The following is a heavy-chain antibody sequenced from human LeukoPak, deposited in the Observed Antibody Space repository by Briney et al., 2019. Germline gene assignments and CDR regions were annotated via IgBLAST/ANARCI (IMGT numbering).Heavy chain of an antibody. Sequence: GGSHRLSHASSGLTYRIYSMNGVPDAPGKGREWGSSISTSSSYIYYADSVKGRVTISRDNARNSLSLQGSRLRAEDTAVYYCVKSSTNYGGWFDPWGQGTLVTVSS. CDR3: VKSSTNYGGWFDP. J-gene: IGHJ5*02. V-gene: IGHV3-21*01. CDR1: GLTYRIYS. D-gene: IGHD4/OR15-4a*01. CDR2: ISTSSSYI.